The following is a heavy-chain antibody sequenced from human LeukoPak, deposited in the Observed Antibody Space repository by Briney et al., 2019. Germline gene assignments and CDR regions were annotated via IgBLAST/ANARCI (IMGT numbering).Heavy chain of an antibody. CDR3: ARDKSSAGGTYYYYYMDV. V-gene: IGHV4-38-2*02. CDR1: GYSISSGYY. D-gene: IGHD3-10*01. J-gene: IGHJ6*03. CDR2: IYPTGST. Sequence: SETLSLTCTVSGYSISSGYYWGWIRQPPGKGLEWIGNIYPTGSTYYNPSLKSRVTISVDTSKNQFSLKLSSVTAADTAVYYCARDKSSAGGTYYYYYMDVWGKGTTVTISS.